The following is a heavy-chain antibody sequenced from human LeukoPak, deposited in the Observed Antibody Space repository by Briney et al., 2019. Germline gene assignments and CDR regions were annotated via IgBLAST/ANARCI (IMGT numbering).Heavy chain of an antibody. CDR3: ARDFGYGYSFDY. D-gene: IGHD5-18*01. CDR2: ISSSSSYI. CDR1: GFTFSSYS. Sequence: GGSLRLSCAASGFTFSSYSMTWVRQAPGKGLEWVSSISSSSSYIYYADSVKGRFTISRDNAKNSLYLQMNSLRAEDTAVYYCARDFGYGYSFDYWGQGTLVTVSS. V-gene: IGHV3-21*01. J-gene: IGHJ4*02.